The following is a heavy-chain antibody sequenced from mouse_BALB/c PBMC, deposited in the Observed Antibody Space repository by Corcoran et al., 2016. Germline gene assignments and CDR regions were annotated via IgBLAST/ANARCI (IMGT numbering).Heavy chain of an antibody. CDR1: GYTFTNYG. V-gene: IGHV9-3-1*01. D-gene: IGHD6-1*01. J-gene: IGHJ4*01. CDR3: ARAPLHYDVMDY. Sequence: QIQFVQSGPELKKPGQTVKISCKPYGYTFTNYGMNWVKQAPGKGLKWMGWINTYTGEPTYADDIKGRFAFSLETSASTAYLQINNLKNEDTATYFCARAPLHYDVMDYSGQATSVTVSS. CDR2: INTYTGEP.